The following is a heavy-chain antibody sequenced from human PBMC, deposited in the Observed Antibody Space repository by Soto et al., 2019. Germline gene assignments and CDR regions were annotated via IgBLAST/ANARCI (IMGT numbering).Heavy chain of an antibody. D-gene: IGHD6-13*01. CDR2: INPNSGGT. CDR1: GYTFTGYY. CDR3: ARGLAAAGLYPWFDP. V-gene: IGHV1-2*04. J-gene: IGHJ5*02. Sequence: ASVKVSCKASGYTFTGYYMHWVRQAPGQGLEWMGWINPNSGGTNYAQKFQGWVTMTRDTSISTAYMELSRLRSDDTAVYYCARGLAAAGLYPWFDPWGQGTLVTVSS.